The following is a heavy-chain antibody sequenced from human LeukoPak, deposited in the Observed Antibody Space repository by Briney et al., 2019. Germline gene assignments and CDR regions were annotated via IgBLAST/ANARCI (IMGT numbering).Heavy chain of an antibody. CDR1: GLTFSIST. CDR2: ISGTSGYI. CDR3: AKDLYRRQHLGLFDS. J-gene: IGHJ4*02. V-gene: IGHV3-21*01. D-gene: IGHD6-13*01. Sequence: GGSLRLSCVASGLTFSISTMDWVRRAPGKGLEWVSSISGTSGYIYYADSVKGRFTISRDNTKNSLYLQLNSLRVEDTAVYYCAKDLYRRQHLGLFDSWGQGTLVTVSS.